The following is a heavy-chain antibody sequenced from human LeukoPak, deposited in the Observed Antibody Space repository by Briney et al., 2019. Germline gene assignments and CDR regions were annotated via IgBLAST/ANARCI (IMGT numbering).Heavy chain of an antibody. J-gene: IGHJ4*02. V-gene: IGHV3-33*01. CDR3: ARGFYRVRHDQSTYYFVH. D-gene: IGHD3-16*02. Sequence: GGSLRLSCATSGFTFSSFAMHCVRQAPGKGLEWLALIWFDGSSKNYTDSVECRLTISRDNSKNPLFLQMNSLRAEDTAVYYCARGFYRVRHDQSTYYFVHWGQGTLVTVSS. CDR1: GFTFSSFA. CDR2: IWFDGSSK.